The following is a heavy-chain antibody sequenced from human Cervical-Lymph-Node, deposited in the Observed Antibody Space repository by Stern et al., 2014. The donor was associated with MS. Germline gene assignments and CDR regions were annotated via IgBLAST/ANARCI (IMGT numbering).Heavy chain of an antibody. J-gene: IGHJ4*02. CDR2: ISYDADVK. CDR3: AKKSVGTTGTTTAFDY. Sequence: VQLVESGGGVVQPGTSLRLSCAVSGFTFSNYGMHWVRQAPGKGLEWVAVISYDADVKLYADSVKRRFTISRDTPKNSMYLQLNSLKFEDTAVDFCAKKSVGTTGTTTAFDYWGQGTLVTVSS. CDR1: GFTFSNYG. D-gene: IGHD1-1*01. V-gene: IGHV3-30*18.